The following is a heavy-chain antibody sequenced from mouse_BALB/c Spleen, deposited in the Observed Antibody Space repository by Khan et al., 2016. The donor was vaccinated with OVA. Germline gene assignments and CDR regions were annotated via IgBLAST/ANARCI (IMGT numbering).Heavy chain of an antibody. Sequence: QLQESGPGLVAPSQSLSITCTISGFSLTNYGVHWVRQPPGKGLEWLVVIWHDGSTTYNSALKSRLTISKDNSKSQVFLKMNSLQTDDTAMYFCARQPYYHYNVMDYWGQGTSVTGSS. CDR1: GFSLTNYG. CDR3: ARQPYYHYNVMDY. V-gene: IGHV2-6-1*01. D-gene: IGHD2-10*01. J-gene: IGHJ4*01. CDR2: IWHDGST.